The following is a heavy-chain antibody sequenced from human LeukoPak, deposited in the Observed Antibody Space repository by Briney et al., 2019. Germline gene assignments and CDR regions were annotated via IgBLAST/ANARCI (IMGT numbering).Heavy chain of an antibody. CDR2: IIPILGIA. CDR1: GGTFSSYA. CDR3: ARDPAITSFDP. D-gene: IGHD3-10*01. Sequence: SVKVSCKASGGTFSSYAISWVRQAPGQGLEWMGRIIPILGIANYAQKFQGRVTITADKSTSTAYMELSSLRSEDTAVYYCARDPAITSFDPWGQGTLVTVSS. J-gene: IGHJ5*02. V-gene: IGHV1-69*04.